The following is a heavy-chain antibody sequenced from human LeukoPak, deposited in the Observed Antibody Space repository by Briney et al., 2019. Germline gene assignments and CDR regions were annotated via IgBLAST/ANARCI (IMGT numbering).Heavy chain of an antibody. Sequence: GGSLRLSCAASGFTFSDYYVTWVRQAPGKGLEWVSVIYSGGSTYYADSVKGRFTISRDNSKNTLYLQMNSLRAEDTAVYYCARGIAAAAEFDYWGQGTLVTVSS. D-gene: IGHD6-13*01. J-gene: IGHJ4*02. CDR1: GFTFSDYY. CDR3: ARGIAAAAEFDY. V-gene: IGHV3-53*01. CDR2: IYSGGST.